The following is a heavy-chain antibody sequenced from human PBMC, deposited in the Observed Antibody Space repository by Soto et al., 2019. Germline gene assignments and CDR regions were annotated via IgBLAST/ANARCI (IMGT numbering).Heavy chain of an antibody. CDR3: ARAGVYSSGWYVEYFDY. V-gene: IGHV3-48*02. Sequence: GGSLRLSCAASGFTFSSYSMNWVRQAPGKGLEWVSYISSSSSTIYYADSVKGRFTISRDNAKNLLYLQMNSLRDEDTAVYYCARAGVYSSGWYVEYFDYWGQGTLVTVSS. J-gene: IGHJ4*02. CDR1: GFTFSSYS. CDR2: ISSSSSTI. D-gene: IGHD6-19*01.